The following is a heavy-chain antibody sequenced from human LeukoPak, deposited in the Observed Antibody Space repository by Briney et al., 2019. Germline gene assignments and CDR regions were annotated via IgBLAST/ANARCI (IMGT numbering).Heavy chain of an antibody. CDR2: ISAYNGNT. V-gene: IGHV1-18*01. D-gene: IGHD3-3*01. CDR3: ARTRGPYDFWSGYYTWWFDP. CDR1: GYTFTSYG. Sequence: ASVKVSCKASGYTFTSYGISWVRQAPGQGLEWMGWISAYNGNTNYAQKLQGRVTMTTDTSTSTAYMELRSLRSDDTAVYYCARTRGPYDFWSGYYTWWFDPWGQGTLVTVSS. J-gene: IGHJ5*02.